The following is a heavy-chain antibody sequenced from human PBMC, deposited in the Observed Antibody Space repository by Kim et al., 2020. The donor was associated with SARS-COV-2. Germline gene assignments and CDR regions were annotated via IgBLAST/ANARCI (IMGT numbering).Heavy chain of an antibody. J-gene: IGHJ4*02. Sequence: SETLSLTCSVSGGSMSIDTHFWGWVRQSPGKGLDWIGIIFHRGSTFYNPSLRSRVSLSIDTSMSRFYLNLDSVTAADTAVYFCSRWPDHWGQGILVAVS. CDR2: IFHRGST. V-gene: IGHV4-39*07. CDR1: GGSMSIDTHF. CDR3: SRWPDH.